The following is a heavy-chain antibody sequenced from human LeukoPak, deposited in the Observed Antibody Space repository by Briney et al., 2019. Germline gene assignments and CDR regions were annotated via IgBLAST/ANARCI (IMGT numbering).Heavy chain of an antibody. CDR3: ARNISAAAAITLFEY. Sequence: GRSLRLSCAASGFTFSSYSMNWVRQAPGKGLEWVSSISSSSDYIHYADSVKGRFSISRDNAKDSLYLQMNSLRAEDTAVYYCARNISAAAAITLFEYWGQGILVTVSS. CDR1: GFTFSSYS. CDR2: ISSSSDYI. D-gene: IGHD2-2*01. J-gene: IGHJ4*02. V-gene: IGHV3-21*01.